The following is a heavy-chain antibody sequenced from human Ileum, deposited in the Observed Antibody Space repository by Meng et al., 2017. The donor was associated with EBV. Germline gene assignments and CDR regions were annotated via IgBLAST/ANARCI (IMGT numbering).Heavy chain of an antibody. D-gene: IGHD2-21*01. J-gene: IGHJ4*02. V-gene: IGHV4-59*08. Sequence: LPYSWTRLEKPSVTLSLPCTVSGGSISRYYCNRTRKGPEKGVERIGCSCDSWSTNFNPSLKSPVTMSEDTPNNKLSLMLSSVSAADTSVYYSARVGCSFDYWGQGTLVTVSS. CDR2: SCDSWST. CDR1: GGSISRYY. CDR3: ARVGCSFDY.